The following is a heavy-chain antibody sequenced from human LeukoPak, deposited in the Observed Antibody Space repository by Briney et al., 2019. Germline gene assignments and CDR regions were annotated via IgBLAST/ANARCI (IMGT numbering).Heavy chain of an antibody. V-gene: IGHV3-48*01. CDR3: ARDFSGSSWFDS. CDR1: GFIFSTYS. CDR2: ISSGSGII. D-gene: IGHD1-26*01. J-gene: IGHJ5*01. Sequence: GGSLRLSCAASGFIFSTYSMNWVRQAPGKGLEWVSYISSGSGIIYYADSVKGRFTISSDNAKNSLYLQMDSLRAEDTAVYYCARDFSGSSWFDSWGQGTLVTVSS.